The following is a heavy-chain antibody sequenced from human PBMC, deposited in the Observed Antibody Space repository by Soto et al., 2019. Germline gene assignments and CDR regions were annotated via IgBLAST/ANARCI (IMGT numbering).Heavy chain of an antibody. Sequence: QVQLQESGPGLVKPSGTLSLTCAVSGGSISSNNWWSWVRQPPGKGLEWIGEIYHSGNTNYNPSLTRRVTISVDMSNNQFSLQLGSVTVSDTAVYYCARRESYLQRSFAYWGKGTLVSASS. CDR3: ARRESYLQRSFAY. D-gene: IGHD2-2*01. V-gene: IGHV4-4*02. CDR1: GGSISSNNW. CDR2: IYHSGNT. J-gene: IGHJ4*01.